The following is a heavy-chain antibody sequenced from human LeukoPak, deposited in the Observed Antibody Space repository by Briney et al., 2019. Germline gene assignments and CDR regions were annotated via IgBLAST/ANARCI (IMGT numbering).Heavy chain of an antibody. Sequence: ASVKVSCKASGYTFTDYYIHWVRQAPGQGLEWMGRINPNSGGTNYAQKFQGRVTMTRDTSISTAYMELSRLRSDDTAVYYCARPFYYQSSALQWGLGTLVTVSS. CDR1: GYTFTDYY. CDR3: ARPFYYQSSALQ. D-gene: IGHD3-22*01. J-gene: IGHJ4*02. V-gene: IGHV1-2*06. CDR2: INPNSGGT.